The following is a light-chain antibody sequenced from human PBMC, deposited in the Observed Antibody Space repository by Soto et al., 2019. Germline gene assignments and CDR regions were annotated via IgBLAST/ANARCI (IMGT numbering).Light chain of an antibody. CDR2: TTN. CDR3: AAWDDSLNGHV. Sequence: QSALIQPHSASGTPGQRVTISCSGSSSNIGTSSVHWFQQLPGTAPKLLISTTNQRPSGVPERFSGSKSGTSASLAISGLQSEDEADYYCAAWDDSLNGHVFGTGTKVTVL. CDR1: SSNIGTSS. J-gene: IGLJ1*01. V-gene: IGLV1-44*01.